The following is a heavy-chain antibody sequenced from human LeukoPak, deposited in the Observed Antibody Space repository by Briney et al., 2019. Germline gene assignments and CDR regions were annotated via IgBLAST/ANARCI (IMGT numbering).Heavy chain of an antibody. CDR2: ISDSGGRT. D-gene: IGHD3-22*01. V-gene: IGHV3-23*01. CDR3: AKRGVVIRVILVGFHKEAYYFDS. J-gene: IGHJ4*02. Sequence: PGGSLRLSCAVSGITLSNYGMSWVRQAPGKGLEWVTGISDSGGRTKYADSVKGRFTISRDTPKNTLYLQMNSPRAEDTAVYFCAKRGVVIRVILVGFHKEAYYFDSWGQGALVTVSS. CDR1: GITLSNYG.